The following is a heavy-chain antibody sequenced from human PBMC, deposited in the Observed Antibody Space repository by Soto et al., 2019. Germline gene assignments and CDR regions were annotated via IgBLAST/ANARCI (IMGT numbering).Heavy chain of an antibody. V-gene: IGHV4-30-4*01. Sequence: QVQLKESGPGLVKPSETLSLTCNVSGGPIKTGDYYWNWIRQPPGKGLDWIGYVFYSGATNYSPSLKSRAAISMDTSKNQFSLSLTSVTAAHTAVYYCARTGFSYGHLLFWGQRIRVTVST. D-gene: IGHD1-1*01. CDR1: GGPIKTGDYY. CDR2: VFYSGAT. CDR3: ARTGFSYGHLLF. J-gene: IGHJ4*02.